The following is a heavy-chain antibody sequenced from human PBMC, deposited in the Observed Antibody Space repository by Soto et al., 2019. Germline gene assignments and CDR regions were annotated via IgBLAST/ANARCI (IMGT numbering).Heavy chain of an antibody. J-gene: IGHJ4*02. V-gene: IGHV3-30*18. CDR1: GVTFKTYG. CDR2: ISYDGSEK. D-gene: IGHD2-2*02. Sequence: GLSGGGPGVTFKTYGMHWGRQAPGQGLGVVAVISYDGSEKYYVDSVKGRFTISKDNSKNTLYLQMNSLRPEDTAVYYCAKSPNFYCSSPNCYKYYFDHWGQGTRVTVS. CDR3: AKSPNFYCSSPNCYKYYFDH.